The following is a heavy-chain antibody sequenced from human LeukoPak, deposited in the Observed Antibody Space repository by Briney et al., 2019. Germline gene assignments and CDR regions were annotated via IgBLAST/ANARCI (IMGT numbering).Heavy chain of an antibody. Sequence: GGSLRLSCAASGFTFSSYGMHWVRQAPGKGLEWVAFIRYDGSNKYYADSVKGRFTISRDNSKNTLYLQMNSLRAEDTAVYYCAKVRWELLDDAFDIWGQGTMVTVSS. CDR3: AKVRWELLDDAFDI. J-gene: IGHJ3*02. CDR2: IRYDGSNK. D-gene: IGHD1-26*01. CDR1: GFTFSSYG. V-gene: IGHV3-30*02.